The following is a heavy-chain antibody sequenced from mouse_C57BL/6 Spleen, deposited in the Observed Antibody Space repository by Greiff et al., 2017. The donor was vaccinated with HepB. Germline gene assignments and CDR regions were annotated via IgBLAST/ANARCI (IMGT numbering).Heavy chain of an antibody. J-gene: IGHJ2*01. CDR1: GYTFTSYW. CDR2: IDPSDSYT. V-gene: IGHV1-50*01. D-gene: IGHD1-1*01. Sequence: VQLQQPGAELVKPGASVKLSCKASGYTFTSYWMQWVKQRPGQGLEWIGEIDPSDSYTNYNQKFKGKATLTVDTSSSTAYMQLSSLTSEDSAVYYCARERTTVVADYFDYWGQGTTLTVSS. CDR3: ARERTTVVADYFDY.